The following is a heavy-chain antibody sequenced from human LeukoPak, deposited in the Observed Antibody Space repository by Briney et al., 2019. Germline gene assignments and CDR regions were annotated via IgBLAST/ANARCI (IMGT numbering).Heavy chain of an antibody. CDR3: ARDRDGSYDRGPRDAFDI. CDR1: GFTFSSYG. V-gene: IGHV3-33*01. CDR2: IWYDGSNK. Sequence: GGSLRLSCAASGFTFSSYGMHWVRQAPGKGLEWVAVIWYDGSNKYYADSVKGRFTISRDNSKNTLYLQMNSLRAEDTAVYYCARDRDGSYDRGPRDAFDIWGPGTMVTVSS. D-gene: IGHD1-26*01. J-gene: IGHJ3*02.